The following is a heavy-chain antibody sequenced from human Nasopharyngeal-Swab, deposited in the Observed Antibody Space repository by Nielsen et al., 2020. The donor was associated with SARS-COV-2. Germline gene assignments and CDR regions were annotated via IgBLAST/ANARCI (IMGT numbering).Heavy chain of an antibody. V-gene: IGHV3-23*01. J-gene: IGHJ6*03. CDR2: ISGSGGST. Sequence: GGSLRLSCAASGFTFSSYAMSWVRQAPGKGLEWVSAISGSGGSTYYADSAKGRFTISRDNSKNTLYLQMNSLRAEDTAVYYCAKDEPYYDSSGYNYYYYYYMDVWGKGTTVTVSS. D-gene: IGHD3-22*01. CDR3: AKDEPYYDSSGYNYYYYYYMDV. CDR1: GFTFSSYA.